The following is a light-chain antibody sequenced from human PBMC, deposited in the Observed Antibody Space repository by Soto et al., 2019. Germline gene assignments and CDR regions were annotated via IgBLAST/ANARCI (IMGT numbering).Light chain of an antibody. CDR3: QQRSNRPLT. Sequence: EIVLKQSPATLSLSTGERATLSCRASQSVSSYLAWYQQKPGQAPRLLIYDASNRATGIPARFSGSGSGTDFTLTISSLEPEDFAVYYCQQRSNRPLTFGQGTKVDIK. J-gene: IGKJ1*01. CDR2: DAS. V-gene: IGKV3-11*01. CDR1: QSVSSY.